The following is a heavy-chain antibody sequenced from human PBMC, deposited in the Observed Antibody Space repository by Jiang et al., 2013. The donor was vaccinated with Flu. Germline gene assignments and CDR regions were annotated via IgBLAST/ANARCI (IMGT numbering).Heavy chain of an antibody. D-gene: IGHD3-16*01. CDR3: ARGFHVLSGMDV. CDR1: VGSISNYY. J-gene: IGHJ6*02. CDR2: IYYSGST. V-gene: IGHV4-59*01. Sequence: LLKPSETLSSPALSLVGSISNYYWSWIRQPPGKGLEWIGYIYYSGSTNYNPSLKRRVTISLDTSKNQFSLKLSSVTAADTAVYYCARGFHVLSGMDVVGPRDHGHRLL.